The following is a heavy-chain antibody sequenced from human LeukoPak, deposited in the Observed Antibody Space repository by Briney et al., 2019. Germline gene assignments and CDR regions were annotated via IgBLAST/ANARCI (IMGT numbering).Heavy chain of an antibody. CDR2: IYHSGST. CDR3: ARDPVGDSSSWEVFDY. D-gene: IGHD6-13*01. CDR1: GYSISSGYY. V-gene: IGHV4-38-2*02. J-gene: IGHJ4*02. Sequence: SETLSLTCTVSGYSISSGYYWGWIRQPPGKGLEWIGSIYHSGSTYYNPSLKSRVTISVDTSKNQFSLKLSSVTAADTAVYYCARDPVGDSSSWEVFDYWGQGTLVTVSS.